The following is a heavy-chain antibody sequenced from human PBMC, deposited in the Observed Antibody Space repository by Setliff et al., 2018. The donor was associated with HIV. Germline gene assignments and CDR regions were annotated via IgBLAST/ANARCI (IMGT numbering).Heavy chain of an antibody. D-gene: IGHD6-19*01. V-gene: IGHV4-4*09. CDR1: GGSLSRSS. Sequence: PSETLSLTCTVSGGSLSRSSWSWIRPPHGKALEWIGYTYVNGGGNVNPSLKSRVTISEGQSTNQVPLRLTSVSVADTAVYFCAAQVPFGQSSEWYGGYFDYWGQGMLVTVSS. J-gene: IGHJ4*02. CDR3: AAQVPFGQSSEWYGGYFDY. CDR2: TYVNGGG.